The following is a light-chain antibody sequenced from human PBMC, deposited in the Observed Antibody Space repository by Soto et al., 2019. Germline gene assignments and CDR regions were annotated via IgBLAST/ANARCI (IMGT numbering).Light chain of an antibody. CDR3: QQSYSTPPEWT. V-gene: IGKV1-39*01. Sequence: DIQMTQSPSSLSASVGDRVTITCRASQSISSYLNWYQQKPGKAPKLLIYAASSLQSGVPSRFSGSGSGTDFNLTISRRQPEDFATYYCQQSYSTPPEWTFGQGTKVEIK. CDR2: AAS. CDR1: QSISSY. J-gene: IGKJ1*01.